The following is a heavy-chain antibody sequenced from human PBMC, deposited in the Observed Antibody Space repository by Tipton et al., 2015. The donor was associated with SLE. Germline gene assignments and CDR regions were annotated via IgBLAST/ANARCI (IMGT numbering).Heavy chain of an antibody. CDR3: ARGAGSSGDFDY. J-gene: IGHJ4*02. CDR1: GGSISSSSYY. D-gene: IGHD2-15*01. CDR2: IYYSGST. V-gene: IGHV4-39*07. Sequence: TLSLTCTVSGGSISSSSYYWGWIRQPPGKGLEWIGSIYYSGSTYYNPSLKSRVTISVDTSKNKFSLKLSSVTAADTAVYYCARGAGSSGDFDYWGQGALVTVSS.